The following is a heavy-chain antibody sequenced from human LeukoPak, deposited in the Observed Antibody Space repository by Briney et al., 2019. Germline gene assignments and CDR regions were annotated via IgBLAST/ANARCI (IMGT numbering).Heavy chain of an antibody. V-gene: IGHV4-34*01. D-gene: IGHD4-17*01. J-gene: IGHJ4*02. CDR2: INHSGST. Sequence: SETLSLTCAVYGGSFSGYYWSWIRQPPGKGLEWIGEINHSGSTNYNPSLKSRVTISVDTSKNQFSLKLSSVTAADTAVYYCARGDYGDLGADYWGQGTLVTVSS. CDR1: GGSFSGYY. CDR3: ARGDYGDLGADY.